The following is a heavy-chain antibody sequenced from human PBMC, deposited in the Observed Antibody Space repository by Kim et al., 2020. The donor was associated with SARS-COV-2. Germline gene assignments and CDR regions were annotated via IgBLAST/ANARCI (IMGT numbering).Heavy chain of an antibody. D-gene: IGHD2-21*01. J-gene: IGHJ4*02. Sequence: PSLTIRLTISVDTSKNQFSLKLSYVTAADTAVYYCASYCGGDCYEYYFDYWGQGTLVTVSS. V-gene: IGHV4-31*02. CDR3: ASYCGGDCYEYYFDY.